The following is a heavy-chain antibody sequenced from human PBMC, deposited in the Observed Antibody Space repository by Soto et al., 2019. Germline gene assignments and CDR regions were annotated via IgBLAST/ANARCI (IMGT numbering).Heavy chain of an antibody. V-gene: IGHV3-15*01. Sequence: GGSLRLSCVASGFTFNKAWMSWVRKAPGKGLQWVGQIKSKTDGGTIDYAAPVKGSFIISRDDSKRTLYLQKDRLRTEDSASYFFATVGRTLWQWPRNDFWGQGTLVTVSS. J-gene: IGHJ4*01. CDR3: ATVGRTLWQWPRNDF. CDR2: IKSKTDGGTI. CDR1: GFTFNKAW. D-gene: IGHD6-19*01.